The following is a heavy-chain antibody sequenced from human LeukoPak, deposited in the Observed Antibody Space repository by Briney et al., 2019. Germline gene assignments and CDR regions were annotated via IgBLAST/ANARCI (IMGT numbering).Heavy chain of an antibody. CDR2: INSDGSST. CDR1: GLTFSSYW. CDR3: ATGGAQYYDY. J-gene: IGHJ4*02. Sequence: GGSLRLSCAASGLTFSSYWMHWVRQAPGKGLVWVSRINSDGSSTIYADSVKGRFTISRDNAKNTVVLQMNSLSAEDTAVYYCATGGAQYYDYWGQGTVVTVSS. D-gene: IGHD3-16*01. V-gene: IGHV3-74*01.